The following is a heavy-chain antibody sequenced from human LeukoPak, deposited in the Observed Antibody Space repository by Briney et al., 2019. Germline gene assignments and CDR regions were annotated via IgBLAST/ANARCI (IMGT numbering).Heavy chain of an antibody. V-gene: IGHV1-8*01. CDR3: ARGAYYYDSSGYQCDY. CDR2: MNPNSGNT. D-gene: IGHD3-22*01. Sequence: ASVKVSCKASRYTFTSYDINWVRQATGQGLEWMGWMNPNSGNTGYAQKFQGRVTMIRNTSISTAYMELSSLRSEDTAVYYCARGAYYYDSSGYQCDYWGQGTLVTVSS. J-gene: IGHJ4*02. CDR1: RYTFTSYD.